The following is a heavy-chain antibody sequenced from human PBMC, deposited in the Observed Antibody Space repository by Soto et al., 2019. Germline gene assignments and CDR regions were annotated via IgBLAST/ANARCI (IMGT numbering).Heavy chain of an antibody. CDR2: ISSNGGST. CDR1: GFTFSSYA. J-gene: IGHJ4*02. D-gene: IGHD3-10*01. Sequence: GGSLRLSCAASGFTFSSYAMHWVRQAPGKGLEYVSAISSNGGSTYYANSVKGRFTISRDNSKNTLYLQMGSLRAEDMAVYYCAREEKSMVRGVGLYYFDYWGQGT. CDR3: AREEKSMVRGVGLYYFDY. V-gene: IGHV3-64*01.